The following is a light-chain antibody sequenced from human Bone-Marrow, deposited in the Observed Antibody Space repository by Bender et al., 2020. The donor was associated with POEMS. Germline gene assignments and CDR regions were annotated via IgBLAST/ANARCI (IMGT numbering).Light chain of an antibody. Sequence: QSALTQPASVSGSPGQSITISCTGTSSDVGSYNLVSWYQQHPGKAPKLMIYDVSGRPSGVPDRFSGSKSGNTASLTISGLQAEDEADYHCCSYAGSYTRVFGGGTKLTVL. CDR1: SSDVGSYNL. J-gene: IGLJ2*01. V-gene: IGLV2-23*02. CDR3: CSYAGSYTRV. CDR2: DVS.